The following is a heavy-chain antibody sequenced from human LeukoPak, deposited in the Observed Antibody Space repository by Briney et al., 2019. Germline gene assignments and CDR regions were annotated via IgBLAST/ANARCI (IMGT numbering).Heavy chain of an antibody. CDR1: GGTFSSYA. CDR3: ARGTPYSSSYYYYGMDV. CDR2: IIPIFGTA. D-gene: IGHD6-6*01. J-gene: IGHJ6*02. V-gene: IGHV1-69*13. Sequence: SVKVSCKASGGTFSSYAISWVRQAPGQGLEWMGGIIPIFGTANYAQKFQGGVTITADESTSTAYMELSSLRSEDTAVYYCARGTPYSSSYYYYGMDVWGQGTTVTVSS.